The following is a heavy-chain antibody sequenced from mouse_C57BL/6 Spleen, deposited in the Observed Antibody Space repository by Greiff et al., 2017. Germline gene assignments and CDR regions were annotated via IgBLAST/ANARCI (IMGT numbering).Heavy chain of an antibody. V-gene: IGHV5-4*01. CDR2: ISDGGSYT. Sequence: EVQGVESGGGLVKPGGSLKLSCAASGFTFSSYAMSWVRQTPEKRLEWVATISDGGSYTYYPDNVKGRFTISRDNAKNNLYLQMSHLKSEDTAMYYCARDGDDYDVYFDYWGQGTTLTVSS. CDR1: GFTFSSYA. J-gene: IGHJ2*01. D-gene: IGHD2-4*01. CDR3: ARDGDDYDVYFDY.